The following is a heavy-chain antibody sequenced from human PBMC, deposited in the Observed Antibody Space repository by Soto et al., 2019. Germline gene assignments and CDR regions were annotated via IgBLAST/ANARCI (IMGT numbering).Heavy chain of an antibody. J-gene: IGHJ4*02. CDR2: TNEDGSII. V-gene: IGHV3-74*01. Sequence: EVQLVESGGGLVQPGGSLRLSCAASGFTFSSYWMHWVRQAPGKGLVWVSRTNEDGSIINYADSVKGRFTISRDNAKNTLYREINSLRVEDTAVYYCTRDIGGRGGYWGPGTLVTVSS. CDR3: TRDIGGRGGY. D-gene: IGHD3-16*01. CDR1: GFTFSSYW.